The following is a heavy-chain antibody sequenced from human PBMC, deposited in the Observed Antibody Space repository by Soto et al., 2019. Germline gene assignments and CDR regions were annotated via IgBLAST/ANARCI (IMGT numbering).Heavy chain of an antibody. V-gene: IGHV1-18*01. CDR3: ARDQCLTVTLNWSDP. CDR1: AYTFTRYG. Sequence: QVQLVQSGAEVKTPGASVKVSCNASAYTFTRYGISWVRQAPGQGIEWMGWSSAYNGNTNYAQKLQGRVTITTDTSTSTVYMELRRLRSDDTAVYYCARDQCLTVTLNWSDPWGQGTLVTVSS. D-gene: IGHD4-17*01. CDR2: SSAYNGNT. J-gene: IGHJ5*02.